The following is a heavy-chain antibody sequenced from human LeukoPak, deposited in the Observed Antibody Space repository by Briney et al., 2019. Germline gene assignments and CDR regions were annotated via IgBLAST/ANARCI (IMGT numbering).Heavy chain of an antibody. D-gene: IGHD6-13*01. CDR2: IIPIFGTA. CDR1: GGTFSSYA. J-gene: IGHJ4*02. Sequence: SVKVSCKASGGTFSSYAISWVRQAPGQGLEWMGGIIPIFGTANYAQKFQGRVTITADESTSTAYMELSSLRSEDTAVYYCARDRSSSSCFDYWGQGTLVTVSS. CDR3: ARDRSSSSCFDY. V-gene: IGHV1-69*01.